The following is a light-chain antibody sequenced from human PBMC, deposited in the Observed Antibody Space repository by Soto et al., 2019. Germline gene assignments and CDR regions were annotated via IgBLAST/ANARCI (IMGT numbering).Light chain of an antibody. CDR2: RAS. CDR3: QQYNSYPRT. Sequence: DIQMTQSPSTLSASVGDRVTITCRASQSISNWLAWYQQRPGKAPKLLIYRASGLESWVPSRFSGSGSGTEFTLTISSLQPDDFATYYCQQYNSYPRTFGQGTKVEIK. V-gene: IGKV1-5*03. CDR1: QSISNW. J-gene: IGKJ1*01.